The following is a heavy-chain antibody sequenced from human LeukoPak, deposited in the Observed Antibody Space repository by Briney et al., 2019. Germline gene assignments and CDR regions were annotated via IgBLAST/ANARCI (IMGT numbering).Heavy chain of an antibody. CDR3: ARDIRYYYDSSGYSPYYFDY. CDR1: GYTFTSYY. CDR2: IIPIFGTA. V-gene: IGHV1-69*13. J-gene: IGHJ4*02. Sequence: ASVKVSCKASGYTFTSYYMHWVRQAPGQGLEWMGGIIPIFGTANYAQKFQGRVTITADESTSTAYMELSSLRSEDTAVYYCARDIRYYYDSSGYSPYYFDYWGQGTLVTVSS. D-gene: IGHD3-22*01.